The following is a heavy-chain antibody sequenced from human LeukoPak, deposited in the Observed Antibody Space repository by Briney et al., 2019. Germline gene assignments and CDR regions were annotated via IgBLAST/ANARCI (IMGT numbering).Heavy chain of an antibody. V-gene: IGHV4-39*01. CDR2: IYYSGST. CDR3: ARHYYDILTGYRPFDY. D-gene: IGHD3-9*01. J-gene: IGHJ4*02. Sequence: SETLSLTCSVSGGSISSSSYYWGWIRQPPGKGLEWIGSIYYSGSTYYNPSLKSRVTISVDTSKNQFSLKLSSVTAADTAVYYCARHYYDILTGYRPFDYRGQGTLVTVSS. CDR1: GGSISSSSYY.